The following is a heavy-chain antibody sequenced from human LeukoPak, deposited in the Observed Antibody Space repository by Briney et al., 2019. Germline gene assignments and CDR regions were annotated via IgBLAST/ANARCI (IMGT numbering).Heavy chain of an antibody. CDR3: AKERSSQYSSNWDYFDY. CDR1: GFTFDDYA. CDR2: ISWNSGSI. D-gene: IGHD6-13*01. V-gene: IGHV3-9*01. J-gene: IGHJ4*02. Sequence: GRSLRLSCAASGFTFDDYAMHWVRQAPGKGLEWVSGISWNSGSIGYADSVKGRFTISRDNAKNSLYLQMNSLRAEDTALYYCAKERSSQYSSNWDYFDYWGQGTLVTVSS.